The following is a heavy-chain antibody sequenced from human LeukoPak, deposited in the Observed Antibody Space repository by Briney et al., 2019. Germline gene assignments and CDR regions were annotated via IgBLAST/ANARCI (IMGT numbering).Heavy chain of an antibody. CDR2: INPNSGGT. V-gene: IGHV1-2*02. CDR1: GYTFTGYY. Sequence: ASVKVSCKASGYTFTGYYMHWVRQAPGQGLEWMGWINPNSGGTNYAQKFQGRVTMTRDTSISTAYMELSRLRSDDTAVYFCARDDSGWYLGAFDIWGQGTMVTVSS. J-gene: IGHJ3*02. CDR3: ARDDSGWYLGAFDI. D-gene: IGHD6-19*01.